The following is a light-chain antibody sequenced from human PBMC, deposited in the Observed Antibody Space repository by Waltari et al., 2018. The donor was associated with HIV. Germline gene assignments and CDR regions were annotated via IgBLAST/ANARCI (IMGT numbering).Light chain of an antibody. CDR2: EVT. V-gene: IGLV2-14*01. CDR1: SSDVGGYKY. J-gene: IGLJ2*01. Sequence: QSALTQPASVSGSPGQSLTISCTGTSSDVGGYKYVSWYQQHPDKAPKLIIYEVTNRPSGVSNLFSGSKSGNTASLTISGLQAEDEADYYCSSYTSDSVVFGGGTKLTVL. CDR3: SSYTSDSVV.